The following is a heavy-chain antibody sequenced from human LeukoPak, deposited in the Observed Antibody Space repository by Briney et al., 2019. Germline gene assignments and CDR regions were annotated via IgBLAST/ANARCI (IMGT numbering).Heavy chain of an antibody. CDR3: ARDGGLGAVAGWFDY. CDR2: TIPIFGTA. V-gene: IGHV1-69*05. Sequence: GSSVKVSCKASGGTFSSYAISWVRQAPGQGLEWMGRTIPIFGTANYAQKFQGRVTITTDESTSTAYMELSSLRSEDTAVYYCARDGGLGAVAGWFDYWGQGTLVTVSS. CDR1: GGTFSSYA. J-gene: IGHJ4*02. D-gene: IGHD6-19*01.